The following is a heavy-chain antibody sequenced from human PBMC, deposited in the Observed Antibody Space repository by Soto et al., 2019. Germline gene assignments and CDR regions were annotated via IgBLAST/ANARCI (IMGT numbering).Heavy chain of an antibody. CDR3: GSGSQTLDY. CDR2: MVSYTGTT. J-gene: IGHJ4*02. V-gene: IGHV1-8*01. CDR1: GYTLSIYD. Sequence: QAQLVQSGAEVKKPGASVKVSCKASGYTLSIYDINCVRQAAGQGLEWMGWMVSYTGTTGYAQECKGRLIMTRDTSISTAYMDVSSLQSEDTAVYFCGSGSQTLDYWGQGTLVTVSS.